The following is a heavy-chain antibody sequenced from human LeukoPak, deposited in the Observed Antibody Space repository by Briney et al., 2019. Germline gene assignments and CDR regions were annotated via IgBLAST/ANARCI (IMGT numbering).Heavy chain of an antibody. CDR3: ARDRARYFDL. J-gene: IGHJ2*01. V-gene: IGHV3-21*01. Sequence: PGGFLRLSCAASGFTFSSYSMNWVRQAPGKGLEWVSSISSSSSYIYYADSVKGRFTISRDDAKNSLYLQMSSLRAEDTAVYYCARDRARYFDLWGRGTLVTVSS. CDR1: GFTFSSYS. CDR2: ISSSSSYI.